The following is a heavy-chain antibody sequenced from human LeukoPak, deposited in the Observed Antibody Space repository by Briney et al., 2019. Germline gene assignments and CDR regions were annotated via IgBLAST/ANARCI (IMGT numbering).Heavy chain of an antibody. CDR1: GYTFTSYY. Sequence: ASVKVSCKASGYTFTSYYMHWVRQAPGQGLEWMGIINPSGGSTSYAQKFQGRVTMTRDTSISTAYMELSRLRSDGTAVYYCARDSGERGSGSYLIAYWGQGTLVTVSS. V-gene: IGHV1-46*01. CDR2: INPSGGST. CDR3: ARDSGERGSGSYLIAY. J-gene: IGHJ4*02. D-gene: IGHD3-10*01.